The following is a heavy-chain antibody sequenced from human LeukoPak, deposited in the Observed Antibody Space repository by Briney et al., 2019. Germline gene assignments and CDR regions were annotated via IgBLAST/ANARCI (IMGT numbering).Heavy chain of an antibody. D-gene: IGHD3-3*01. V-gene: IGHV1-24*01. Sequence: ASVKVSCKVSGYTLTELSMHWVRQAPGKGLEWMGCFDPEDGEKIYAPKLHGRVTMTEDTSTDTAYMELSSLRSEDTAVYYCATDLYDFWSGYYRSYDRVWGQGTLVTVSS. CDR2: FDPEDGEK. CDR3: ATDLYDFWSGYYRSYDRV. J-gene: IGHJ4*02. CDR1: GYTLTELS.